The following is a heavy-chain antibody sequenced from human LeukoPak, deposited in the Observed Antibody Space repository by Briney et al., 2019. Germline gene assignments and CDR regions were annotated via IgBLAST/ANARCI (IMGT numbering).Heavy chain of an antibody. D-gene: IGHD5-24*01. CDR2: ISSSSGTI. J-gene: IGHJ4*02. Sequence: PGGSLRLSCVASGFTFSSYSMNWVRQAPGKWLGWLSYISSSSGTIYYADSVKGRFTISRDNAKNSLYLQMNSLRDEDTAVYYCARASFQRWLQLGGDWGQGTLVTVSS. CDR3: ARASFQRWLQLGGD. V-gene: IGHV3-48*02. CDR1: GFTFSSYS.